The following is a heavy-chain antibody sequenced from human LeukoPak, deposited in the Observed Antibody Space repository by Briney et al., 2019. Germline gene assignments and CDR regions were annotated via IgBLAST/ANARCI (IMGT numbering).Heavy chain of an antibody. CDR2: INTDGSST. J-gene: IGHJ6*04. V-gene: IGHV3-74*01. Sequence: GGSLRLSCAASGFTFNKYWMPWVRQAPGKGLVWVSRINTDGSSTSYADSVKGRFTISRDNAKNTLYLQMKSLRAEDTAVYYCAGGDYDCWSGYCGVWGKGTTVTVSS. D-gene: IGHD3-3*01. CDR3: AGGDYDCWSGYCGV. CDR1: GFTFNKYW.